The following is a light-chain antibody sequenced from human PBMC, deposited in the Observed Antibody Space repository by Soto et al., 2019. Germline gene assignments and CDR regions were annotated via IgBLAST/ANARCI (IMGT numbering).Light chain of an antibody. J-gene: IGLJ1*01. CDR3: TSYTSDNTYV. V-gene: IGLV2-14*03. CDR2: DVS. Sequence: QSALTQPASVSGSPGQSITISCSGTSSDVGGYNYVSWYQQHPGKAPRVMIYDVSNRPSGVSDRFSGSKSGNTATLTISGLQAEDEADYYCTSYTSDNTYVFASGTKVTVL. CDR1: SSDVGGYNY.